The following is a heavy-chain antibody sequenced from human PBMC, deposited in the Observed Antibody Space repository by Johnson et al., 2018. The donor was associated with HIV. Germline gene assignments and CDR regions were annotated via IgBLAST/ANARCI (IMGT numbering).Heavy chain of an antibody. CDR2: IKSKTDGGTT. V-gene: IGHV3-15*01. Sequence: VQLVESGGGLVKPGGSLRVSCVASGFTFSEYYMSWIRQAPGKGLEWVGRIKSKTDGGTTDYAAPGKGRIFISRDDSKNTLYLQMKSLRGEDTAVYYCAKDERQLGGWSHAFDMWGQGTKVTVSS. J-gene: IGHJ3*02. D-gene: IGHD7-27*01. CDR3: AKDERQLGGWSHAFDM. CDR1: GFTFSEYY.